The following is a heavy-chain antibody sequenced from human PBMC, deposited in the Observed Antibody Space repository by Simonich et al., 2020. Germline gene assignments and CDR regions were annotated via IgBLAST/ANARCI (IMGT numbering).Heavy chain of an antibody. J-gene: IGHJ3*02. CDR3: ARHAGFAFDI. CDR1: GGSISSSSYY. CDR2: IYYSGST. D-gene: IGHD6-13*01. V-gene: IGHV4-39*01. Sequence: QLQLQESGPGLVKPSETLSLTCTVSGGSISSSSYYWGWIRQPPGKGLEWIGRIYYSGSTYYNPSPKSRVTISVDTSKNQFSLKLSSVTAAVTAVYYCARHAGFAFDIWGQGTMVTVSS.